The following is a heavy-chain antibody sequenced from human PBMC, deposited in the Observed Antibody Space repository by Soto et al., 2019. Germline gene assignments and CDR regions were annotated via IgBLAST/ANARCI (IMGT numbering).Heavy chain of an antibody. CDR3: ARDAVITMRIVENYGMDV. V-gene: IGHV1-2*02. CDR1: GYTFTCYY. D-gene: IGHD3-22*01. J-gene: IGHJ6*02. Sequence: ASLKVSCRASGYTFTCYYMHWVRQGPGQGLEWMGWINPNSGGTNYAQKFQGRGTLTRDTSRRTAYMELKRLRSDDTAVYYCARDAVITMRIVENYGMDVWGQGTTVTVFS. CDR2: INPNSGGT.